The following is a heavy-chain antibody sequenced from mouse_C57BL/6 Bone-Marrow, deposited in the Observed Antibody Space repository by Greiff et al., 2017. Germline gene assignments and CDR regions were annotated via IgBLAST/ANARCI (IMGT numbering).Heavy chain of an antibody. V-gene: IGHV1-81*01. Sequence: LVESGAELARPGASVKLSCKASGYTFTSYGISWVKQRTGQGLEWIGEIYPRSGNTYYNEKFKGKATLTADKSSSTAYMELRSLTSEDSAVYFCAREGVGPGSFDYWGQGTTLTVSS. J-gene: IGHJ2*01. CDR3: AREGVGPGSFDY. D-gene: IGHD1-3*01. CDR2: IYPRSGNT. CDR1: GYTFTSYG.